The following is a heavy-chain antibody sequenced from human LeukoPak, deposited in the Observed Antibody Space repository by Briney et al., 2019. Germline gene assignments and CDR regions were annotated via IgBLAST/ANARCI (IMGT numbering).Heavy chain of an antibody. Sequence: GGSLRLSCAASGFTFSISWMSWVRQAPGKGLECVANIKPDGSEKYYVDSVKGRFTISRDNAKNSLFLQMNSLRAEDTAVYYCASGNYFDYWGQRTLVTVSS. CDR2: IKPDGSEK. CDR3: ASGNYFDY. V-gene: IGHV3-7*01. J-gene: IGHJ4*02. CDR1: GFTFSISW.